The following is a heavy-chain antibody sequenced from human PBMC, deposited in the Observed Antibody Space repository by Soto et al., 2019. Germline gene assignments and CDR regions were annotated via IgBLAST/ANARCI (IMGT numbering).Heavy chain of an antibody. CDR3: VRVSWLLYTYYGMDV. Sequence: QVQLVQSGAEVKKPGSSVKVSRKASGGTFSSYAISWVRQAPGQGLEWMGGIIPIFGTANYAQKFQGRVTITADESTSTAYMELSSLRSEDTAVYYCVRVSWLLYTYYGMDVWGQGTTVTVSS. CDR1: GGTFSSYA. J-gene: IGHJ6*02. CDR2: IIPIFGTA. D-gene: IGHD3-3*01. V-gene: IGHV1-69*01.